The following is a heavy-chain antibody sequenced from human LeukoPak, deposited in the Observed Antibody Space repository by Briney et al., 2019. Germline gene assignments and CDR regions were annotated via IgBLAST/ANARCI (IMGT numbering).Heavy chain of an antibody. CDR1: GFTFSSYA. CDR3: ARDVGRLDSSGYY. Sequence: GRSLRLSCAASGFTFSSYAMHWARQAPGKGLEWVAVIPYDGSNKYYADSVKGRFTISRDNSKNTLYLQMNSLRDEDTAVYYCARDVGRLDSSGYYWGQGTLVTVSS. J-gene: IGHJ4*02. D-gene: IGHD3-22*01. CDR2: IPYDGSNK. V-gene: IGHV3-30-3*01.